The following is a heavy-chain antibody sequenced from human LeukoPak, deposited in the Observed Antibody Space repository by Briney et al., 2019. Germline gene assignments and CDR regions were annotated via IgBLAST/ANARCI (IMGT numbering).Heavy chain of an antibody. Sequence: SETLSLTCTVSGGSIGSSSYYWGWIRQPPGKGLEWIGSIYYSGSTYYNPSLKSRVTISVDTSKNQFSLKLSSVTAADTAVYYCARGSYYYGSGSQIFDYWGQGTLVTVSS. V-gene: IGHV4-39*07. D-gene: IGHD3-10*01. CDR3: ARGSYYYGSGSQIFDY. CDR2: IYYSGST. CDR1: GGSIGSSSYY. J-gene: IGHJ4*02.